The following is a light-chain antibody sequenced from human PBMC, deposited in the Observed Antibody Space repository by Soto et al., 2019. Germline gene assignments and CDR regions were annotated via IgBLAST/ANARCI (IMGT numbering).Light chain of an antibody. Sequence: DIQMTQSPSTLSASVGDRVTITCRASQSISSWVAWYQQKPGKAPKLLIYDASFLERGVPSRFSGSGSGTKFTLNISSLQPDDLATYYCQQYNSFWTFGQGTKVEI. V-gene: IGKV1-5*01. CDR1: QSISSW. CDR2: DAS. CDR3: QQYNSFWT. J-gene: IGKJ1*01.